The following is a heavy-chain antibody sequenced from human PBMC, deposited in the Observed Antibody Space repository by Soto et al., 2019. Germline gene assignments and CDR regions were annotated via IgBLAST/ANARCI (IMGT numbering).Heavy chain of an antibody. CDR3: AKDLIARNNYYYYMDV. J-gene: IGHJ6*03. D-gene: IGHD2-21*01. V-gene: IGHV3-23*01. CDR2: ISGSGGST. Sequence: EVQLLESGGGLVQPGGSLRLSCAASGFTFSSYAMSWVRQAPGKGLEWVSAISGSGGSTYYAHSVKGRFTISRDNSKNTLYLQMNSLRAEDTAVYYCAKDLIARNNYYYYMDVWGKGTTVTVSS. CDR1: GFTFSSYA.